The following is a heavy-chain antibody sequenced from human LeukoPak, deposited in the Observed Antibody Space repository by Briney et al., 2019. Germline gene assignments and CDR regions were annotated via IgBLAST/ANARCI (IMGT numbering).Heavy chain of an antibody. V-gene: IGHV1-69*13. D-gene: IGHD2-2*01. CDR1: GGTFSSYA. CDR3: ARPSGRVVPAAPFDY. CDR2: IIPIFGIA. Sequence: SVKVSCKASGGTFSSYAISWVRQAPGQGLEWMGGIIPIFGIANYAQKFQGRVTITADESTSTAYMELSSLRSEDTAVYYCARPSGRVVPAAPFDYWGQGTLVTVSS. J-gene: IGHJ4*02.